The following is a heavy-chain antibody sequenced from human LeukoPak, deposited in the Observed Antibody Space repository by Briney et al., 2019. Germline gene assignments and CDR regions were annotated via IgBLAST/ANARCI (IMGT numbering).Heavy chain of an antibody. Sequence: ASVKVSCKASGGTFSSYAISWVRQAPGQGLEWMGGIIPIFGTANYAQKFQGRVTITTDESTSTAYMELSSLRSEDTAVYYCAGGVREYVRWGFDYWGQGTLVTVSS. CDR2: IIPIFGTA. J-gene: IGHJ4*02. D-gene: IGHD3-16*01. V-gene: IGHV1-69*05. CDR3: AGGVREYVRWGFDY. CDR1: GGTFSSYA.